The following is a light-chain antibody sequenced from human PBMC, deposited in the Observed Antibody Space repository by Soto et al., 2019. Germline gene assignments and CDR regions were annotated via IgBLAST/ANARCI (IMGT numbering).Light chain of an antibody. J-gene: IGLJ1*01. Sequence: QSALTQPASVSGSPGQSITISCTGTSSDGGSYNLVSWYQQHPGKAPKLMIYEGNKRPSGVSNRFSGSKSANTASLTISGLQTEDEAEYYCCSYAGTNTFVFGTGTKLTVL. CDR3: CSYAGTNTFV. V-gene: IGLV2-23*01. CDR1: SSDGGSYNL. CDR2: EGN.